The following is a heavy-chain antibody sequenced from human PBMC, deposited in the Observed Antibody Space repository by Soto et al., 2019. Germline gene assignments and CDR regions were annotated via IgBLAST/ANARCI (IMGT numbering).Heavy chain of an antibody. V-gene: IGHV3-15*07. CDR2: IKSKTDGRTT. Sequence: GGSLRLSCAASGFTFSNAWMNWVRQAPGKGLEWVGRIKSKTDGRTTDYAAPVKGKFTISRDDSKNTLYLQMNSLKTEDTAVYYCTTKRYYSSGWDYGMDVWGQGTTVTVSS. D-gene: IGHD6-19*01. CDR3: TTKRYYSSGWDYGMDV. J-gene: IGHJ6*02. CDR1: GFTFSNAW.